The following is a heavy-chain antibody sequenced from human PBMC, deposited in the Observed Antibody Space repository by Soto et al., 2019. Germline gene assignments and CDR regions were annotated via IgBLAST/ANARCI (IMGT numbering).Heavy chain of an antibody. Sequence: QLQLQESGSGLVKPSQTLSLTCAVSGGSISSGGYSWSWIRQPPGKGLEWIGYIYHSGRTYYNPSLKSRVTISVERSKNQFSLELSSVTAADTAGYYCARGKLYGDYPHWFPPWGQGTLVTVSS. CDR1: GGSISSGGYS. CDR3: ARGKLYGDYPHWFPP. CDR2: IYHSGRT. V-gene: IGHV4-30-2*01. J-gene: IGHJ5*02. D-gene: IGHD4-17*01.